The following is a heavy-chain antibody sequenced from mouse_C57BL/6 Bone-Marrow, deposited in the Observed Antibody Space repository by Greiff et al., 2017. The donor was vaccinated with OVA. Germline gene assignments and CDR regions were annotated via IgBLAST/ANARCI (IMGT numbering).Heavy chain of an antibody. CDR2: ISSGSSTI. CDR1: GFTFSDYG. D-gene: IGHD2-10*01. CDR3: ATYLAGY. Sequence: DVQLQESGGGLVKPGGSLKLSCAASGFTFSDYGMHWVRQAPEKGLEWVAYISSGSSTIYYADTVKGRFTISRDNAKNTLFLQMTSLRSEDTAMYYCATYLAGYWGQGTSVTVSS. J-gene: IGHJ4*01. V-gene: IGHV5-17*01.